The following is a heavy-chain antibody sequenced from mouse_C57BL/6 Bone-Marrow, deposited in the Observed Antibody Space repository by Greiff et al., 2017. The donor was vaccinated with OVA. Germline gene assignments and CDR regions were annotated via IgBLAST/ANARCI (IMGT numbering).Heavy chain of an antibody. CDR1: GFTFSSYG. V-gene: IGHV5-6*01. D-gene: IGHD2-1*01. CDR2: ISSGGSYT. Sequence: EVQVVESGGDLVKPGGSLKLSCAASGFTFSSYGMSWVRQTPDKRLEWVATISSGGSYTYYPDSVKGRFTISRDNAKNTLYLQMSSLKSEDTAMYYCARHGPYGNLSDYWGQGTTLTVSS. J-gene: IGHJ2*01. CDR3: ARHGPYGNLSDY.